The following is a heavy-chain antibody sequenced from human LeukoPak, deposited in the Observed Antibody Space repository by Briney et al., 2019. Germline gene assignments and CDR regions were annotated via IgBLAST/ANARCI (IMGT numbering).Heavy chain of an antibody. CDR3: ARHSSIARTNWFDP. CDR2: IYYSGST. D-gene: IGHD6-6*01. J-gene: IGHJ5*01. V-gene: IGHV4-59*08. Sequence: SETLSLTCTVSGGSISSYYWSWIRQPPWKGLEWIGYIYYSGSTNYNPSLKSRVTISVDTSKNQFSLKLSSVTAADTAVYYCARHSSIARTNWFDPWGQGTLVTVSS. CDR1: GGSISSYY.